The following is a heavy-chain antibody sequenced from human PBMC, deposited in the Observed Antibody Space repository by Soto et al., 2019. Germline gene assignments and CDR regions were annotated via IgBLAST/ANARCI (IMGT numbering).Heavy chain of an antibody. CDR2: IYYSGST. J-gene: IGHJ5*02. D-gene: IGHD6-13*01. CDR1: GGSISSYY. V-gene: IGHV4-59*08. Sequence: SETLSLTCTVSGGSISSYYWSWIRQPPGKGLEWIGYIYYSGSTNYNPSLKSRVTISVDTSKNQFSLKLSSVTAADTAVYYCARHPRRYSSSEWFDPWGQGTLVTVS. CDR3: ARHPRRYSSSEWFDP.